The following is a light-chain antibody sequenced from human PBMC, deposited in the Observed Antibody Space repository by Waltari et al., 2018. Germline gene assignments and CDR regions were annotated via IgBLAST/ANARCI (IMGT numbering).Light chain of an antibody. CDR3: SSYITSSTPSWV. CDR2: EVS. J-gene: IGLJ3*02. CDR1: SSDIGGSNY. Sequence: QSALTQPASVSGSPGQSITISCTGTSSDIGGSNYVSWYQHHPGKAPKLIIYEVSNRPSGVSNRFSGSKSGNTASLTISGLQAEDEADYYCSSYITSSTPSWVFGGGTKLTVL. V-gene: IGLV2-14*01.